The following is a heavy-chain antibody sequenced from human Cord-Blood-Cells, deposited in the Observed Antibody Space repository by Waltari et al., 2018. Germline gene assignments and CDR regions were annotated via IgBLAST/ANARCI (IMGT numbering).Heavy chain of an antibody. Sequence: QVQLVQSGAEVKKPGASVKVSCKASGYTFTGYYMHWVRPAPAQGLEWMGWINPNSGGTNYAQKFQGRVTMTRDTSISTAYMELSRLRSDDTAVYYCARNPYALTHKRGLFDYWGQGTLVTVSS. CDR3: ARNPYALTHKRGLFDY. CDR2: INPNSGGT. J-gene: IGHJ4*02. D-gene: IGHD2-2*01. CDR1: GYTFTGYY. V-gene: IGHV1-2*02.